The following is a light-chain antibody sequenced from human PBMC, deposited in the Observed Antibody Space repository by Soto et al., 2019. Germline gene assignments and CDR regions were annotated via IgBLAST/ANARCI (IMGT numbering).Light chain of an antibody. J-gene: IGLJ1*01. V-gene: IGLV2-14*01. CDR2: EVT. Sequence: QSVLAQPASVSGSPGQSITISCTGTTSDFSHYNYVAWYQQLPGKAPKLLIYEVTNRPSGVSNRFSGSKSGNTASLTISGLQSDDEADYYCSSYTASTTLFLFGTGTKV. CDR1: TSDFSHYNY. CDR3: SSYTASTTLFL.